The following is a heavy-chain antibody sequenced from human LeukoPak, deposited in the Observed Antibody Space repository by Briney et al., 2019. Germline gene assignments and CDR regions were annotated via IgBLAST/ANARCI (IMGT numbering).Heavy chain of an antibody. CDR3: ARGRIAVAVFDY. CDR2: INHSGST. Sequence: SETLSLTCAVYGGSFSGYYWSWIRQPPGKGLECIGEINHSGSTNYNPSLKSRVTISVDTSKNQFSLKLSSVTAADTAVYYCARGRIAVAVFDYWGQGTLVTVPS. CDR1: GGSFSGYY. D-gene: IGHD6-19*01. V-gene: IGHV4-34*01. J-gene: IGHJ4*02.